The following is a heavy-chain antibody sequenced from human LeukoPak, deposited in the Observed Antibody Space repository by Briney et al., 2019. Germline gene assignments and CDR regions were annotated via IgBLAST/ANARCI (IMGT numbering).Heavy chain of an antibody. Sequence: GESLKISCKGSGYSFTSYWIGWVRQMPGKGLEWMGIIYPGDSHTRYSPSFQGQVTISADKSINTAYLQWNSLNVSDTAMYYCARQVVGSDYWGQGTLVTVSS. CDR2: IYPGDSHT. CDR3: ARQVVGSDY. D-gene: IGHD6-6*01. CDR1: GYSFTSYW. V-gene: IGHV5-51*01. J-gene: IGHJ4*02.